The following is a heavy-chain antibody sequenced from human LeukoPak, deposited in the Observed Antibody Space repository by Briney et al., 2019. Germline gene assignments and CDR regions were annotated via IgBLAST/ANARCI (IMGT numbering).Heavy chain of an antibody. CDR2: INPNSGNT. Sequence: ASVKVSCKASGYTFTGYYIHWVRQAPGQGLEWMGWINPNSGNTNYAQKFQGRVTMTRNTSISTAYMELSRLRSDDTAVYYCARIRVRGVIGDYYGYWGQGTLVTVSS. CDR1: GYTFTGYY. D-gene: IGHD3-10*01. J-gene: IGHJ4*02. CDR3: ARIRVRGVIGDYYGY. V-gene: IGHV1-2*02.